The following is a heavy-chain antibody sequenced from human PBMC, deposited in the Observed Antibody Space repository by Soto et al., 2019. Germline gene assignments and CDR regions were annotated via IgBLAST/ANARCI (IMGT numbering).Heavy chain of an antibody. Sequence: QVQLVQSRAEVKKPGASVKVSCKASGYTFTGYYMHWVRQAPGQGLEWMGWINPNSGGTNYAQKFQGWVTMTRDTSISTAYMELSRLRSDDTAVYYCARVGCSSTSCPRDYYYGIDVSGQGTTVTVSS. V-gene: IGHV1-2*04. CDR3: ARVGCSSTSCPRDYYYGIDV. CDR2: INPNSGGT. J-gene: IGHJ6*02. CDR1: GYTFTGYY. D-gene: IGHD2-2*01.